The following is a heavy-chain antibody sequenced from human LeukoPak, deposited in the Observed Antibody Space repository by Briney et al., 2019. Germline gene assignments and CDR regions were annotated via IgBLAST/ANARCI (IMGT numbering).Heavy chain of an antibody. D-gene: IGHD4/OR15-4a*01. J-gene: IGHJ5*02. CDR1: GFTFSSYG. CDR2: ISGSGGST. Sequence: PGGSLRLSCAASGFTFSSYGVSWVRQAPGKGLEWVSDISGSGGSTYYADSVKGRFTISRDNSKNTLYLQMNSLRAEDTAVYYCAKDSHGAYGATNGWFDPWGQGTLVTVSS. CDR3: AKDSHGAYGATNGWFDP. V-gene: IGHV3-23*01.